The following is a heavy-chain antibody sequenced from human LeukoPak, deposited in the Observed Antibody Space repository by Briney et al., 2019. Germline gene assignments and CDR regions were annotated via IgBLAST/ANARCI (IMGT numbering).Heavy chain of an antibody. CDR2: IYYSGST. Sequence: SETLSLTCTVSGGSISSSSYYWGWIRQPPGKGLEWIGSIYYSGSTYYNPSLKSRVTISVDTSKNQFSLKLSSVTAANTAVYYCARDRTTVTTYNWFDPWGQGTLVTVSS. J-gene: IGHJ5*02. V-gene: IGHV4-39*07. D-gene: IGHD4-17*01. CDR1: GGSISSSSYY. CDR3: ARDRTTVTTYNWFDP.